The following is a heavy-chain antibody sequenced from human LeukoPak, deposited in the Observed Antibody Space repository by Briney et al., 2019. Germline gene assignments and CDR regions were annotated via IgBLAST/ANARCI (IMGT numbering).Heavy chain of an antibody. V-gene: IGHV3-21*01. Sequence: GGSLRLSCAASGFTFSTYSMNWVRQAPGKGLEWVSSITSSSSYIYYTDSAKGRFTISRDNAKNSLYLQMNSLRAEDTAVYYCATDLIHYYGSGARTWGQGTLVTVSS. D-gene: IGHD3-10*01. CDR3: ATDLIHYYGSGART. CDR1: GFTFSTYS. CDR2: ITSSSSYI. J-gene: IGHJ5*02.